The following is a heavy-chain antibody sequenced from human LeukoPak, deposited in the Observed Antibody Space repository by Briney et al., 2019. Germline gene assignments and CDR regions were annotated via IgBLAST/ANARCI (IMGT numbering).Heavy chain of an antibody. CDR2: MNPNSGNT. Sequence: ASVKVSCKASGYTFTSYDINWVRQAIGQGLEWMGWMNPNSGNTGYAQKFQGRVTMTRNTSISTAYMELSSLRSEDTAVYYCARASRGDSTYYGMDVWGQGTTVTVSS. CDR3: ARASRGDSTYYGMDV. CDR1: GYTFTSYD. D-gene: IGHD4-17*01. V-gene: IGHV1-8*01. J-gene: IGHJ6*02.